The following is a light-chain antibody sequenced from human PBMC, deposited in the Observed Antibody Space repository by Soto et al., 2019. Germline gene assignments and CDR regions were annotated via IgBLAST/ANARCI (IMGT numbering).Light chain of an antibody. CDR1: QSVSSN. Sequence: EIVMTQSPLTLSVSPGERATLSCRASQSVSSNLAWYQQKPGQAPSLLIYSASTRATDIPARFSGSGSGTEFPLIISSLQSEDFAVYYGQQYNNWPPLTCGGATKVEIK. J-gene: IGKJ4*01. CDR3: QQYNNWPPLT. CDR2: SAS. V-gene: IGKV3-15*01.